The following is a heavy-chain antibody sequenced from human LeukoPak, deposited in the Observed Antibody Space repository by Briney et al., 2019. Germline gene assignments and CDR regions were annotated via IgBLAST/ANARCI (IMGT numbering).Heavy chain of an antibody. Sequence: PGGSLRLSCTASGFSFRNTWMSWVRQAPGKGLEWVANIKKDETEIYYADSVKGRFTISRDNAKRSLYLQMNVLRAADTAVYYCATLNWDDGEVSGFDHWGRGSMATVSS. J-gene: IGHJ5*02. CDR3: ATLNWDDGEVSGFDH. CDR2: IKKDETEI. V-gene: IGHV3-7*01. CDR1: GFSFRNTW. D-gene: IGHD1-26*01.